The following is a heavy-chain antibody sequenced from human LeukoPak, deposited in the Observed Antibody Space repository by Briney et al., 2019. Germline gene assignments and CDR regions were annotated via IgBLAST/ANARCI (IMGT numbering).Heavy chain of an antibody. CDR2: IYHSGST. J-gene: IGHJ5*02. CDR1: GGSISSSNW. D-gene: IGHD5-12*01. CDR3: ASRGYGSWWFDP. V-gene: IGHV4-4*02. Sequence: PSGTLSLTCAVSGGSISSSNWWSWVRQPPGKGLEWIGEIYHSGSTNYNPSLKSRVTISVDKSKNQFSLKLSSVTAAGMAVYYCASRGYGSWWFDPWGQGTLVTVSS.